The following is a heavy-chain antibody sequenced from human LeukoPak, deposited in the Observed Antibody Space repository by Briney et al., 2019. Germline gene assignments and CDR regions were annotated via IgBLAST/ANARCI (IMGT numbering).Heavy chain of an antibody. D-gene: IGHD2-15*01. Sequence: GGSLRLSCSASGFPFSSYAMHWVRQAPGKGLEYVSAISDSGGSTYYADSMKGRFTISRDNSKNTLYLQMSSLRAEDTAVYFCVRGYSFGPYGMDVWGQGTTVTVSS. J-gene: IGHJ6*02. V-gene: IGHV3-64D*09. CDR3: VRGYSFGPYGMDV. CDR2: ISDSGGST. CDR1: GFPFSSYA.